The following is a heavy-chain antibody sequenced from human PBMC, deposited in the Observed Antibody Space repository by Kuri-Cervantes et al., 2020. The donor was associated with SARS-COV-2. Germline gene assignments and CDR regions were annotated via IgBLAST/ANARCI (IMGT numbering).Heavy chain of an antibody. V-gene: IGHV3-21*01. D-gene: IGHD2-2*01. CDR1: GFTFSSYS. CDR3: ARDDGYCSSTSCYSYPLDAFDI. Sequence: GGSLRLSCAASGFTFSSYSMNWVRQAPGKGLEWVSSISSSSSYIYYADSVKGRFTISRDNAKNSLYLQMNSLRAEDTAVYYCARDDGYCSSTSCYSYPLDAFDIWGQGTMVTVSS. CDR2: ISSSSSYI. J-gene: IGHJ3*02.